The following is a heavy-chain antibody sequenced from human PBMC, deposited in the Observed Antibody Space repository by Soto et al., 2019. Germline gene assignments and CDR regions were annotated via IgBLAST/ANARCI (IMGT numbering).Heavy chain of an antibody. CDR2: VNPETGGT. D-gene: IGHD1-20*01. V-gene: IGHV1-2*07. Sequence: QVQLVQSGAEVRRPGASVKVSFKASGYIFSDKFIHWVRQTPGQGLEWMGWVNPETGGTNYGHKFQGRATMTRDTSITTAYMELTRLTSADTGFYFCARAGITCVEAQYNWFDPWSQGTLVTVSS. J-gene: IGHJ5*02. CDR1: GYIFSDKF. CDR3: ARAGITCVEAQYNWFDP.